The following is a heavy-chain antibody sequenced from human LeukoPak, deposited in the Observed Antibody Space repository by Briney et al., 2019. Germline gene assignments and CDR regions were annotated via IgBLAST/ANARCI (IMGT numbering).Heavy chain of an antibody. Sequence: PSETLSLTCTVSGGSISSSSYYWGWIRQPPGKGLEWIGSIYYSGSTYYNPSLKSRFTISVDTSKNQFSLKLSSVTAADTAVYYCARPQGYFDWSIDYWGQGTLVTVSS. D-gene: IGHD3-9*01. CDR2: IYYSGST. CDR3: ARPQGYFDWSIDY. J-gene: IGHJ4*02. V-gene: IGHV4-39*01. CDR1: GGSISSSSYY.